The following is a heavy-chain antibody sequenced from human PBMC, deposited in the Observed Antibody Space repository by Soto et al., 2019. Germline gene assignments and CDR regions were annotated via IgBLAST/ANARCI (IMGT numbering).Heavy chain of an antibody. V-gene: IGHV3-48*03. J-gene: IGHJ2*01. CDR2: ISSSGSTI. Sequence: GGSLRLSCAASGFTFSSYGMNWVRQAPGKGLEWVSYISSSGSTIYYADSVKGRFTISRDNAKNSLYLQMNSLRAEDTAVYYCARDGPPTYGDYKPTRYFELWGRGTLVTVSS. CDR1: GFTFSSYG. D-gene: IGHD4-17*01. CDR3: ARDGPPTYGDYKPTRYFEL.